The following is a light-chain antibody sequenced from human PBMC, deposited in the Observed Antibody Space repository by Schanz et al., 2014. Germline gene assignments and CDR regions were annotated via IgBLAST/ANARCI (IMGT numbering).Light chain of an antibody. CDR3: SSYAGSVL. V-gene: IGLV2-8*01. Sequence: QSALTQPPSASGSPGQSVTISCTGTSSDVGGYNYVSWYQQHPGKAPKLMIYEVSERPSGVSARFSASKSGDNTASLTISGLQAEDEADYYCSSYAGSVLFGGGTKLTVL. J-gene: IGLJ2*01. CDR1: SSDVGGYNY. CDR2: EVS.